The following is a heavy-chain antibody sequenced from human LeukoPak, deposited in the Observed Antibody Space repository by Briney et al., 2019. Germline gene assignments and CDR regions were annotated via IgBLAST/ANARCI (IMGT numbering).Heavy chain of an antibody. CDR1: GGSFSGYY. CDR3: AREDSGSYYNFYYFYMDV. D-gene: IGHD3-10*01. V-gene: IGHV4-34*01. CDR2: INHSGST. J-gene: IGHJ6*03. Sequence: SETLSLTCAVYGGSFSGYYWSWIRQPPGKGLEWIGEINHSGSTNYNPSLKSRVTISVDTSKNQFYLSPSSVTAADTAVYYCAREDSGSYYNFYYFYMDVWGKGTTVTISS.